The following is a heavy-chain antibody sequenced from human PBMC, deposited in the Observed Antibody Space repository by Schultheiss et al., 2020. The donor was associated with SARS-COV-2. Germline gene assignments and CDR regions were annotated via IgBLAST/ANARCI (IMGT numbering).Heavy chain of an antibody. V-gene: IGHV4-34*01. CDR3: ARVRVYCSSTSCYRWFDP. CDR1: GGSISSYY. Sequence: SETLSLTCTVSGGSISSYYWSWIRQPPGKGLEWIGEINHSGSTNYNPSLKSRVTISVDTSKNQFSLKLSSVTAADTAVYYCARVRVYCSSTSCYRWFDPWGQGTLVTVSS. J-gene: IGHJ5*02. CDR2: INHSGST. D-gene: IGHD2-2*02.